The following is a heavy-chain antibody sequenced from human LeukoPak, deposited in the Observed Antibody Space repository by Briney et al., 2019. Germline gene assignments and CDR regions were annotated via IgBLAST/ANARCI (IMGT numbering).Heavy chain of an antibody. CDR3: ARVEHNYDILTGYYRAYFFDY. D-gene: IGHD3-9*01. Sequence: GGSLRLSCAASGFTFNRDWTAWVRQAPGKGLEWVANIKEDGSEKNYVDSVKGRFTISRDNAKNSLYLQMNSLRAEDTAVYYCARVEHNYDILTGYYRAYFFDYWGQGTLVTVSS. V-gene: IGHV3-7*03. CDR1: GFTFNRDW. CDR2: IKEDGSEK. J-gene: IGHJ4*02.